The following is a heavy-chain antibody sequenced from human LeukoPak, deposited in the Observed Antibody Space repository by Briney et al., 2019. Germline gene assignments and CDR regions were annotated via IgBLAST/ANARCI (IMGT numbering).Heavy chain of an antibody. CDR2: FDPEDGET. Sequence: GASVKVSCTVSGYTLTELSMHWVRQAPGKGLEWMGGFDPEDGETIYAQKYQGRVTMTEDTSTDTAYMELSSLRSEDTAVYYCATSSYCTNGVCYGNWFDPWGQGTLVTVSS. V-gene: IGHV1-24*01. CDR3: ATSSYCTNGVCYGNWFDP. D-gene: IGHD2-8*01. J-gene: IGHJ5*02. CDR1: GYTLTELS.